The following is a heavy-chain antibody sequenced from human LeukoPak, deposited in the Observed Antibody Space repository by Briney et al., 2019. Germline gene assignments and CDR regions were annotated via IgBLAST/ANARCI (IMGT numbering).Heavy chain of an antibody. D-gene: IGHD3-9*01. J-gene: IGHJ4*02. Sequence: PGGTLRLSCAASGFTFSNYGMSWVRQAPGKGLEWVSGFSGSGGSTYYADSVKGRITISRGSSKNTLYLQMNSLRAEDTAVYYCAKYGDILTGYPYYFDYWGQGTLVTVSS. CDR1: GFTFSNYG. CDR3: AKYGDILTGYPYYFDY. V-gene: IGHV3-23*01. CDR2: FSGSGGST.